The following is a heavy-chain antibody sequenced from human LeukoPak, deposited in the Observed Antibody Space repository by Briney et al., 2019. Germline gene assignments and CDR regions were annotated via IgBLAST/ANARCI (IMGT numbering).Heavy chain of an antibody. D-gene: IGHD6-6*01. V-gene: IGHV4-59*08. Sequence: SETLSLTCSVSGGSISSLYWSWVRQPPGKGLEWVGYIYYTGSTNYNPSLKSRVTMFVDMSKNQFSLRMSSVTAADTAVYYCARHRAYSSSSPFDYWGQGTLVTVSS. CDR3: ARHRAYSSSSPFDY. CDR1: GGSISSLY. CDR2: IYYTGST. J-gene: IGHJ4*02.